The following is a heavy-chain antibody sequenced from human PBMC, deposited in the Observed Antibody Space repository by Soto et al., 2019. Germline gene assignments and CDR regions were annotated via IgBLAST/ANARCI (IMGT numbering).Heavy chain of an antibody. D-gene: IGHD2-15*01. V-gene: IGHV3-23*01. Sequence: EVQLLESGGGLVQPGGSLRLSCAASGFTFSSYAMSWVRQAPGKGLEWVSAISGSGGSTYYADSVKGRFTISRDNSKNMLYLQMNSLRAEDTAVYYCAKDPSCSGGSCYGWYFDLWGRGTLVTVSS. CDR2: ISGSGGST. CDR1: GFTFSSYA. CDR3: AKDPSCSGGSCYGWYFDL. J-gene: IGHJ2*01.